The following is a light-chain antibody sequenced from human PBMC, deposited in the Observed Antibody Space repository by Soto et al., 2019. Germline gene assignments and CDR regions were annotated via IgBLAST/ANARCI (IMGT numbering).Light chain of an antibody. CDR2: LEGSGSY. CDR3: VTLDSNTLTV. CDR1: SGHSSYI. V-gene: IGLV4-60*02. J-gene: IGLJ3*02. Sequence: QLVLTQSSSASASLGSSVKLTCTLSSGHSSYIIAWHQQQPGEAPRYLMKLEGSGSYNKGSGVPDRFSGSSSGADRYLTFANFLCDDEAAYYYVTLDSNTLTVFGRGTKVIVL.